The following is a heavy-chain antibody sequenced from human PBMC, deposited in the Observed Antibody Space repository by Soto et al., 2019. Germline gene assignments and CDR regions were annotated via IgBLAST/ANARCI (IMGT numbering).Heavy chain of an antibody. V-gene: IGHV1-3*01. CDR2: INAGNGNT. CDR3: AREGPNSIAAPQPDGMDV. CDR1: GYTFTSYA. D-gene: IGHD6-6*01. J-gene: IGHJ6*02. Sequence: ASVKVSCKASGYTFTSYAMHWVRQAPGQRLEWMGWINAGNGNTKYSQKFQGRVTITRDTSASTAYMELSSLRSEDTAVYYCAREGPNSIAAPQPDGMDVWGQGTTVTVSS.